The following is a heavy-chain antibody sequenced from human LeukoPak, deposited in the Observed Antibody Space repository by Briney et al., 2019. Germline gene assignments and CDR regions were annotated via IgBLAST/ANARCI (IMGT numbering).Heavy chain of an antibody. CDR1: GYTFTSYD. Sequence: ASVKVSCKASGYTFTSYDINWVRQATGQGLEWMGIINPSGGSTSYAQKFQGRVTVTRDTSTSTVHMELSGLRSEDTAVYYCARDQEGFDYWGQGTLVTVSS. V-gene: IGHV1-46*01. J-gene: IGHJ4*02. CDR2: INPSGGST. CDR3: ARDQEGFDY.